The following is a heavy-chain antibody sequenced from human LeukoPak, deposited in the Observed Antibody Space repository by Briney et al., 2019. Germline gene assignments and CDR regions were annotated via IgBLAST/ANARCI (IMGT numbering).Heavy chain of an antibody. D-gene: IGHD1-1*01. CDR2: IYYSGRT. CDR3: ARTTDDGTPEC. J-gene: IGHJ4*02. CDR1: GGSISDYY. Sequence: SETLSLTCTVSGGSISDYYWSWIPPTPGKGREWIAYIYYSGRTNYNTSLKSRVTISVDTSKNQFALRLSSVTAADTAIYYCARTTDDGTPECWGQGTLVTVSS. V-gene: IGHV4-59*01.